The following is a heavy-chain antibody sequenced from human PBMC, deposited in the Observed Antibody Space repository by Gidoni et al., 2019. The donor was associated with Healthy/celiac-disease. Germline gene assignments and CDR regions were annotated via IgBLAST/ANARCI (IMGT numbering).Heavy chain of an antibody. D-gene: IGHD3-16*01. CDR1: GGSISSYY. V-gene: IGHV4-59*01. Sequence: QVQLQESGPGLVQPSQTLSPTCTVSGGSISSYYWIWIRQPPGKGLEWIGYIYYSGSTNYNHSLKSRVTISVDTSKNQFSLKLSSVTAADTAVYYCARGGTHYGMDVWGQGTTVTVSS. CDR3: ARGGTHYGMDV. CDR2: IYYSGST. J-gene: IGHJ6*02.